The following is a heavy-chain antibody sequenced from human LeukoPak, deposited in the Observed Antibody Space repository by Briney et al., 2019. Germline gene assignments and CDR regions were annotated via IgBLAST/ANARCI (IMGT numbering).Heavy chain of an antibody. CDR1: GGSISGGTYY. Sequence: PSETLSLTCTVSGGSISGGTYYWGWFRQPPGTGLEWIGTIYYSGSTYYNPSLKSRVTISVDTSKNQFSLKLTSMIAADTAVYFCARLSTSFLYFDYWGQGTLVTVSS. D-gene: IGHD3-3*02. V-gene: IGHV4-39*01. CDR2: IYYSGST. J-gene: IGHJ4*02. CDR3: ARLSTSFLYFDY.